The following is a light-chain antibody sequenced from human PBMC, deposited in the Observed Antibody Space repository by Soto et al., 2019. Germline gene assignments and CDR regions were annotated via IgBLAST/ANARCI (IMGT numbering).Light chain of an antibody. V-gene: IGLV1-44*01. CDR1: SSNIGINT. J-gene: IGLJ1*01. CDR2: NNN. Sequence: QAVVTQPPSASETPGQRVTISCSGSSSNIGINTVDWFQQLPGTAPKLLVYNNNQRPSGVPDRFSGSKSGTSASLAISGLQSEDESDYYCAACDDSLNGYVFGTGTKLTVL. CDR3: AACDDSLNGYV.